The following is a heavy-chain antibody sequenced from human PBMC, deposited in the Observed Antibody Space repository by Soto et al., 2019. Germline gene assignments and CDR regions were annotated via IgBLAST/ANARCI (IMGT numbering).Heavy chain of an antibody. CDR2: IYYSGST. CDR3: ARDFHFGSGTYYSSYFDY. CDR1: GGSISSGDYY. J-gene: IGHJ4*02. Sequence: QVQLQESGPGLVKPSQTLSLTCTVSGGSISSGDYYWNWIRQHPGKGLEWIGYIYYSGSTYYNPSLKSRLTISLDTSKNLFSLKLSSVTAADTAVYYCARDFHFGSGTYYSSYFDYWGQGTLVTVSS. D-gene: IGHD3-10*01. V-gene: IGHV4-31*03.